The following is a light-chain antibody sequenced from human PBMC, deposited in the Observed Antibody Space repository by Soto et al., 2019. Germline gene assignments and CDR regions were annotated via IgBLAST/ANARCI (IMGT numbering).Light chain of an antibody. CDR1: SSDVGGYNY. J-gene: IGLJ2*01. Sequence: QSVLTQPPSASGSPGQSVTFSCTGTSSDVGGYNYVSWYQQHPGKAPKLIIYEVNKRPSGVPARFSGSKSGNTASLTVSGLQAEDEADYYCSSHAGSNHVVFGGGTKLTVL. V-gene: IGLV2-8*01. CDR2: EVN. CDR3: SSHAGSNHVV.